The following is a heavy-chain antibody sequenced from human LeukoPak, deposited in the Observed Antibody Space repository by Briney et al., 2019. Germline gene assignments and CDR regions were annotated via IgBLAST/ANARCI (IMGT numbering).Heavy chain of an antibody. CDR1: GGSISSSSYY. CDR3: ASGGSYFDWIRKDNWFDP. Sequence: SETLSLTCTVSGGSISSSSYYWGWIRQPPGKGLEWIGYIHYSGSTKYKSSLKSRVTISVDTSKNPFSLKLSSVTAADTAVYYCASGGSYFDWIRKDNWFDPWGQGTLVTVSS. V-gene: IGHV4-61*05. J-gene: IGHJ5*02. CDR2: IHYSGST. D-gene: IGHD3-9*01.